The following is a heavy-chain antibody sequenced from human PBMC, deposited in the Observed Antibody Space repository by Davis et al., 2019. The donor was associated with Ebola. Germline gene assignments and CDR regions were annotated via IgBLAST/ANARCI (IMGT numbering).Heavy chain of an antibody. V-gene: IGHV3-23*01. CDR2: ISGSGGST. CDR3: AKAPGSSWIPYYYGMDV. CDR1: GFTFSSYA. Sequence: GGSLRLSCAASGFTFSSYAMSWVRQAPGKGLEWVSAISGSGGSTYYADSVTGRFTISRDNSKNTLYLQMNSLRAEDTAVYYCAKAPGSSWIPYYYGMDVWGKGTTVTVSS. D-gene: IGHD6-13*01. J-gene: IGHJ6*04.